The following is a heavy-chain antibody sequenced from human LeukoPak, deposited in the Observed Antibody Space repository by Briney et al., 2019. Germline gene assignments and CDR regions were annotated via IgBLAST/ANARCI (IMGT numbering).Heavy chain of an antibody. Sequence: PGGSLRLPCEASGFTFSSISMNWVRQAPGKGLEWVSSISPDGETAYHADSVKGRFTTSRDNAKSSLYLQMNSLRAEDTALYYCTRDLPVPSLVRGIIIYGLIDYWGQGTLVAVSS. V-gene: IGHV3-21*06. CDR3: TRDLPVPSLVRGIIIYGLIDY. D-gene: IGHD3-10*01. CDR1: GFTFSSIS. CDR2: ISPDGETA. J-gene: IGHJ4*02.